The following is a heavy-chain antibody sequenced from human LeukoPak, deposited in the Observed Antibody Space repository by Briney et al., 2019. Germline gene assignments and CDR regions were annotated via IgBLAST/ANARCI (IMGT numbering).Heavy chain of an antibody. Sequence: SETLSLTCTVSGGSISSYYWSWIRQPPGKGLEWIGYIYYSGSTNYNPSLKSRVTIPVDTSKNQFSLKLSSVTAADTAVYYCARAGDYGDSRDWFDPWGQGTLVTVSS. J-gene: IGHJ5*02. D-gene: IGHD4-17*01. CDR3: ARAGDYGDSRDWFDP. CDR1: GGSISSYY. V-gene: IGHV4-59*01. CDR2: IYYSGST.